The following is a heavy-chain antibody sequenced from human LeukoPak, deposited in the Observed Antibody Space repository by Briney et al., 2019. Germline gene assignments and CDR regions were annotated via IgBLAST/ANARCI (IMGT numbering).Heavy chain of an antibody. Sequence: PGGSLRLSCAASGFTFSSYAMSWVRQAPGKGLEWVSVIYSGGSTYYADSVKGRFTISRDNSKNTLYLQMNSLRAEDTAVYYCARESGIAAAGTGFDYWGQGTLVTVSS. CDR2: IYSGGST. J-gene: IGHJ4*02. V-gene: IGHV3-53*01. CDR3: ARESGIAAAGTGFDY. CDR1: GFTFSSYA. D-gene: IGHD6-13*01.